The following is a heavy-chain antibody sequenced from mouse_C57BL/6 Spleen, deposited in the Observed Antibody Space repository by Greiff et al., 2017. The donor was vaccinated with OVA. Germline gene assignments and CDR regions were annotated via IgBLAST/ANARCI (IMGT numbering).Heavy chain of an antibody. CDR1: GYTFTDYE. V-gene: IGHV1-15*01. D-gene: IGHD1-1*02. Sequence: VQLQQSGAELVRPGASVTLSCKASGYTFTDYEMHWVKQTPVHGLEWIGAIDPETGGTAYNQKFKGKAILTADKSSSTAYMELRSLTSEDSAVYYCTRNYFYAMDYWGQGTSATVSS. CDR3: TRNYFYAMDY. J-gene: IGHJ4*01. CDR2: IDPETGGT.